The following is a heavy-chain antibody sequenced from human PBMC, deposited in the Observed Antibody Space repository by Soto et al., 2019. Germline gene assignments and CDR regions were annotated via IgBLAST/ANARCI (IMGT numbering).Heavy chain of an antibody. CDR1: GGSIISGDYY. J-gene: IGHJ4*02. CDR3: ARGHRDGYRSGSLDS. V-gene: IGHV4-30-4*08. Sequence: PSVPLSVTCTVAGGSIISGDYYRSWIRQPPGKGLEWIGYIYYSGDTSYNPSLKSRVTISIDTSKNQFSLKLSSVTAADTAVYYCARGHRDGYRSGSLDSWGRGTLVTVSS. CDR2: IYYSGDT. D-gene: IGHD5-12*01.